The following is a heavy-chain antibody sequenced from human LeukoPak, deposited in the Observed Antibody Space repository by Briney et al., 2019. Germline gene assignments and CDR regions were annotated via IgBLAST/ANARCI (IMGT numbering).Heavy chain of an antibody. CDR3: ATTPGAYYYYHMDV. CDR2: ILGSGGGT. V-gene: IGHV3-23*01. J-gene: IGHJ6*02. Sequence: GGSLRLSCAASGFTFSTYVMTWVRQAPGKGLEWVSAILGSGGGTYYTDSVKGRFTISRDNSTNTLYLQMNSLRAEDTAVYYCATTPGAYYYYHMDVWGQGTTVTVSS. D-gene: IGHD3-10*01. CDR1: GFTFSTYV.